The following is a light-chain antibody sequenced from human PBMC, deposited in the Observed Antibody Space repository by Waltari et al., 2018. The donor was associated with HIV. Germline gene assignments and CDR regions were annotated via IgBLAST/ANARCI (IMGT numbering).Light chain of an antibody. V-gene: IGLV2-11*01. CDR2: EVN. J-gene: IGLJ1*01. CDR1: SSDIGYFDY. Sequence: QSALTQPHSVSGSPGQSVTISCTGTSSDIGYFDYVSWYQQYPGKAPQVIIYEVNQRPSGVPDRFTGSKSGITASLTISGLQGEDEADYYCCSYAGAYTYVFGTGTKVNVL. CDR3: CSYAGAYTYV.